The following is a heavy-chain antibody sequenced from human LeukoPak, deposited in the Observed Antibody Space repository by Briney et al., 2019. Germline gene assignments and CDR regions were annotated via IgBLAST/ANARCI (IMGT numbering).Heavy chain of an antibody. Sequence: GASVKVSCKASGGTLSSYAISWVRQAPGQGLEWMGGIIPIFGTANYAQKFQGRVTITTDESTSTAYMELSSLRSEDTAVYYCARVIASRGYWFDPWGQGTLVTVSS. CDR1: GGTLSSYA. CDR3: ARVIASRGYWFDP. CDR2: IIPIFGTA. D-gene: IGHD3-22*01. J-gene: IGHJ5*02. V-gene: IGHV1-69*05.